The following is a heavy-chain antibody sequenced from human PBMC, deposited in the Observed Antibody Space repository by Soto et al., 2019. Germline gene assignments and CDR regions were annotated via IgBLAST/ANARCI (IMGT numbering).Heavy chain of an antibody. Sequence: PGGSLRLSCVASGFTFRSYGMHWVRQAPGKGLEWVAVISYDGSDKYYSDSVKGRFTISRDNSENTVELQMNSLKTEDTAVYYCAKDFTKSITLFRGVITEYTYYYGIDVWGQGTTVTVSS. CDR3: AKDFTKSITLFRGVITEYTYYYGIDV. J-gene: IGHJ6*02. CDR2: ISYDGSDK. CDR1: GFTFRSYG. V-gene: IGHV3-30*18. D-gene: IGHD3-10*01.